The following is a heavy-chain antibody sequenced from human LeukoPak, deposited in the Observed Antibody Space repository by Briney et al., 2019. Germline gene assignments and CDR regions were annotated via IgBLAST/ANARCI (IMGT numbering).Heavy chain of an antibody. CDR3: AKMETSGWPGNFYYYGMDV. Sequence: GGSLRLSCEASGFILTSYEMNWVRQAPGKGLEWLSSITFSGTSIHYADAVKGRFTISRDSAKNSVYLQMTSLRPEDTAVYYCAKMETSGWPGNFYYYGMDVWGQGTTVTVSS. CDR2: ITFSGTSI. D-gene: IGHD6-19*01. CDR1: GFILTSYE. J-gene: IGHJ6*02. V-gene: IGHV3-48*03.